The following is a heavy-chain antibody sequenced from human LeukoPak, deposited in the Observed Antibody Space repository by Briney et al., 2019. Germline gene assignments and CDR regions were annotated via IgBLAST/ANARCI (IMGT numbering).Heavy chain of an antibody. CDR3: ARDFGDSSGYYFGSTDYYGMDV. Sequence: GGSLRLSCAASGFTVSSNHMTWVRQAPGKGLEWVSVIYGGGSTYYADSVKGRFTISRDNSKNTLYLQMNSLRAEDTAVYYCARDFGDSSGYYFGSTDYYGMDVWGQGTTVTVSS. J-gene: IGHJ6*02. D-gene: IGHD3-22*01. V-gene: IGHV3-53*01. CDR1: GFTVSSNH. CDR2: IYGGGST.